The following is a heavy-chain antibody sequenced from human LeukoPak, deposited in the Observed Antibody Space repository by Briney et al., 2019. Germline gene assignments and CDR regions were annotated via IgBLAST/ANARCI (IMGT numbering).Heavy chain of an antibody. Sequence: EGSLRLSCAASGFTFSSYEMNWVRQAPGKGLEWVSYISSSGSTIYYADSVKGRFTISRDNAKNSLYLQMNSLRAEDTAVYYCARDYDSSGYYFVGAFDIWGQGTMVTVSS. CDR3: ARDYDSSGYYFVGAFDI. V-gene: IGHV3-48*03. CDR1: GFTFSSYE. J-gene: IGHJ3*02. CDR2: ISSSGSTI. D-gene: IGHD3-22*01.